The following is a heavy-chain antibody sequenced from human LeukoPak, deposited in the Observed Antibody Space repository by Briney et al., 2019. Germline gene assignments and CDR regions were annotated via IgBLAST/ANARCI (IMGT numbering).Heavy chain of an antibody. Sequence: PGGSLRLSCAACGFTFSDYYMSWIRQAPGKGLEWVSYISSSGSTIYYADSVKGRFTISRDNAKNSLYLQMNSLRAEDTAVYYCAREYYAILTGYYGGSYGMDVWGQGTTVTVSS. CDR2: ISSSGSTI. CDR3: AREYYAILTGYYGGSYGMDV. J-gene: IGHJ6*02. V-gene: IGHV3-11*01. D-gene: IGHD3-9*01. CDR1: GFTFSDYY.